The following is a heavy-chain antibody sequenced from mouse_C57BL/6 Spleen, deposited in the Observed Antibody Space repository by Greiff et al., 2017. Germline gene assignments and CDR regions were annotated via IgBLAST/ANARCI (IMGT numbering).Heavy chain of an antibody. CDR2: INPSSGYT. J-gene: IGHJ4*01. D-gene: IGHD1-1*01. CDR1: GYTFTSYW. V-gene: IGHV1-7*01. Sequence: QVQLQQPGAELAKPGASVKLSCKASGYTFTSYWMHWVKQRPGQGLEWIGYINPSSGYTKYNQKFKDKATLTADKSSSTAYMQLSSLTYEDSAVYYCATPASYGSSKEGPMDYWGQGTSVTVSS. CDR3: ATPASYGSSKEGPMDY.